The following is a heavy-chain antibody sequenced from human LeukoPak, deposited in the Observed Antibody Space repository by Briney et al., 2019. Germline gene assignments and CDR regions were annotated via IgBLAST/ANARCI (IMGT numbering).Heavy chain of an antibody. V-gene: IGHV3-15*01. CDR2: IKSKTDGGTT. J-gene: IGHJ4*02. CDR1: EFTFSNAW. Sequence: GGSLRLSCAASEFTFSNAWMNWVRQGPGKGLEWVGRIKSKTDGGTTDYAAPVEGRFTISRDDSKTTVYLQMNSLKIDDTAVYYCTSQYFDYWGQGTLVAVSS. CDR3: TSQYFDY.